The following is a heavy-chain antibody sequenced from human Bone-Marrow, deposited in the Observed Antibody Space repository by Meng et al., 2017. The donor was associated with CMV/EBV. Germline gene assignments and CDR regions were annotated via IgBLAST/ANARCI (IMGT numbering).Heavy chain of an antibody. CDR3: ARWEGVYDSSGYPSNYFDY. J-gene: IGHJ4*02. CDR1: GFTVFSKY. D-gene: IGHD3-22*01. Sequence: GESLKISCAVSGFTVFSKYMNWVRQAPGKGLEWVSIIYSGGSRYYADSVKGRFTISRDNSRNTLYLQMNSLRAEDMAVYYCARWEGVYDSSGYPSNYFDYWGQGTRVTVSS. CDR2: IYSGGSR. V-gene: IGHV3-53*01.